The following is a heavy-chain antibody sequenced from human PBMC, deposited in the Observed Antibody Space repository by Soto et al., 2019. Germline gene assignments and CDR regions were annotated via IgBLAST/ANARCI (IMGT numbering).Heavy chain of an antibody. D-gene: IGHD6-13*01. V-gene: IGHV4-59*11. CDR3: ARYNAASGTYYFDF. Sequence: SETLSLTCSVSGGSITSHYCSWIRQPPGKGLEWIGYIYHRGSANYNPSLKSRVTISVDISKSQFSLRLTSVTAADTAVYYCARYNAASGTYYFDFWGQGALVTVSS. CDR2: IYHRGSA. J-gene: IGHJ4*02. CDR1: GGSITSHY.